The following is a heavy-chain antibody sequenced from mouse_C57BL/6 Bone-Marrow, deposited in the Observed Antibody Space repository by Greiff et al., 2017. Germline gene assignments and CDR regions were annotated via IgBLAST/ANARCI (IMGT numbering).Heavy chain of an antibody. CDR2: IYPGAGDT. V-gene: IGHV1-82*01. Sequence: VQLQQPGPELVKPGASVKISCKASGYAFSSSWMNWVKQRPGKGLEWIGRIYPGAGDTNYNGKFKGKATLTEDESSSTAYMQLSSLTSEDAAVYFRTRRKGLAMDYWGQGTSVTVSS. D-gene: IGHD3-3*01. CDR3: TRRKGLAMDY. CDR1: GYAFSSSW. J-gene: IGHJ4*01.